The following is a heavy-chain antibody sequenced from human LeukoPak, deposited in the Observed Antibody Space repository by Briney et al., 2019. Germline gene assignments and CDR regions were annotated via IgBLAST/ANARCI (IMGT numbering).Heavy chain of an antibody. J-gene: IGHJ4*02. Sequence: GESLQISCKGSGYSFTTYWIAWVRQVPGKGLEWMGIIYPGDSDTRYSPSFQGQVTISADKSITTAYLQWSSLKASDTAIYYCARTMGTSTSSTLDYWGQGTLVTVSS. CDR1: GYSFTTYW. CDR2: IYPGDSDT. V-gene: IGHV5-51*01. CDR3: ARTMGTSTSSTLDY. D-gene: IGHD2-2*01.